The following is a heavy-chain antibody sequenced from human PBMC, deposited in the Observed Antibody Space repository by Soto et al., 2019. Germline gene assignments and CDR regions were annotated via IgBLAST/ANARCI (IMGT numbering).Heavy chain of an antibody. Sequence: GGSLRLSCAASGFTFTRYSMNWVRQAPGKGLEWVSSITISSSSIYYADSVKGRFTISRDNAKNSLYLQMNSLRAEDTAVYYCARDYYYDSSGYSPLDYWGQGXLVTVYS. D-gene: IGHD3-22*01. V-gene: IGHV3-21*01. CDR3: ARDYYYDSSGYSPLDY. J-gene: IGHJ4*02. CDR1: GFTFTRYS. CDR2: ITISSSSI.